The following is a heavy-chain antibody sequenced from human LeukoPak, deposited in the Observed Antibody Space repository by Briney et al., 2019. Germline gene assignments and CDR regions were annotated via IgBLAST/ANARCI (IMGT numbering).Heavy chain of an antibody. CDR3: ARVFRRYCGGDCGFDY. V-gene: IGHV4-31*03. CDR1: GGSISSGGYY. Sequence: SETLSLTCTVSGGSISSGGYYWSRIRQHPGKGLEWIGYIYYSGSTYYNPSLKSRVTISVDTSKNQFSLKLSSVTAADTAVYYCARVFRRYCGGDCGFDYWGQGTLVTVSS. CDR2: IYYSGST. D-gene: IGHD2-21*02. J-gene: IGHJ4*02.